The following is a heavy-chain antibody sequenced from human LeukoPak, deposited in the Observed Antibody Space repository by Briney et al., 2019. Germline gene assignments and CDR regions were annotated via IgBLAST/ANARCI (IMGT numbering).Heavy chain of an antibody. CDR3: ARPGCSGGSCYESSLARPFDY. CDR2: LRSSSSNI. D-gene: IGHD2-15*01. CDR1: GFTFSSYS. V-gene: IGHV3-21*01. J-gene: IGHJ4*02. Sequence: PGGSLRLSCAASGFTFSSYSMNWVRHAPGKGLEWVSSLRSSSSNIYYADSVKGRFTISRDNAKNSLYLQMNSLRADDTPVYYCARPGCSGGSCYESSLARPFDYWGQGTLVTVSS.